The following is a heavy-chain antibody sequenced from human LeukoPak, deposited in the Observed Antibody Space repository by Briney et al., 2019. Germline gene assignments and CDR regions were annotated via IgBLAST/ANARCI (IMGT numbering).Heavy chain of an antibody. D-gene: IGHD2-2*01. J-gene: IGHJ4*02. CDR1: GFTFNNYT. CDR3: SRDACSSTSCFREY. V-gene: IGHV3-21*06. Sequence: GGSLRLSCAASGFTFNNYTINWFRKAPGKELEWVSSNSSGGKTMSYTDSLKGRFNVSRDNPKNSLYLQINSLRDEDTAIYYCSRDACSSTSCFREYWGQGTRVSVSS. CDR2: NSSGGKTM.